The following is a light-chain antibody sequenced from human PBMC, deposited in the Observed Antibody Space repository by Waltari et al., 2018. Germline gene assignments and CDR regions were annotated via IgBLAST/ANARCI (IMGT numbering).Light chain of an antibody. CDR2: DAS. V-gene: IGKV3-11*01. J-gene: IGKJ4*01. CDR3: QQRSTWPRLT. CDR1: QSVSTS. Sequence: EIVLTQSPATLSLSPGEKATLSCRASQSVSTSLTWYQQKPGQAPRLRIYDASTRATGIPVRFSGRGSGTDFTLTISSLEPEDFAVYYCQQRSTWPRLTFGGGTKVEIK.